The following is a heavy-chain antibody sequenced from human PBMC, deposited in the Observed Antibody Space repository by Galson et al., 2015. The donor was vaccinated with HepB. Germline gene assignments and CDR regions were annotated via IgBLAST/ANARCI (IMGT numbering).Heavy chain of an antibody. Sequence: SLRLSCAASGFTFSSYAMHWVRQAPGKGLEWVAVISYDGSNKYYADSVKGRFTISRDNSKNTLYLQMNSLRAEDTAVYYCARDTPGYCSSTSCYALDYWGQGTLVTVSS. D-gene: IGHD2-2*01. CDR1: GFTFSSYA. V-gene: IGHV3-30-3*01. CDR2: ISYDGSNK. CDR3: ARDTPGYCSSTSCYALDY. J-gene: IGHJ4*02.